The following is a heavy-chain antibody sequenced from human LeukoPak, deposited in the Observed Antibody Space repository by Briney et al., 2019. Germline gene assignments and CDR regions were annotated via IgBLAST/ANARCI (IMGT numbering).Heavy chain of an antibody. CDR3: ARPVGDYMTTVPDPDAFDI. CDR1: GGSISSGGYY. Sequence: PSQTLSLTCTVSGGSISSGGYYWSWIRQPPGKGLEWIGYIYHSESTYYNPSLKSRVTISVDTSKNQFSLKLSSVTAADTAVYYCARPVGDYMTTVPDPDAFDIWGQGTMVTVSS. D-gene: IGHD4-17*01. V-gene: IGHV4-30-2*05. J-gene: IGHJ3*02. CDR2: IYHSEST.